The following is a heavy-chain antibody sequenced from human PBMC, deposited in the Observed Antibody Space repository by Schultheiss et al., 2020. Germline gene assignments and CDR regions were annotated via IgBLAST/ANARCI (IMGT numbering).Heavy chain of an antibody. CDR1: GGSFSGYY. Sequence: SETLSLTCAVYGGSFSGYYWSWIRQPAGKGLEWIGRIYTSGSTNYNPSLKSRVTISVDTSKNQFSLKLSSVTAADTAVYYCARDVNYDSSGYYSLDYWGQGTLVTVSS. D-gene: IGHD3-22*01. V-gene: IGHV4-4*07. J-gene: IGHJ4*02. CDR2: IYTSGST. CDR3: ARDVNYDSSGYYSLDY.